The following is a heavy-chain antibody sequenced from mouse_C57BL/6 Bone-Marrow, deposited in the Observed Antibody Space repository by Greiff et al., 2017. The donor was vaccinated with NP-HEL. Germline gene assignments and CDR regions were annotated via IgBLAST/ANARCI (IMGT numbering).Heavy chain of an antibody. J-gene: IGHJ3*01. V-gene: IGHV1-69*01. CDR3: GREGSYDGYYSWFAY. CDR1: GYTFTSYW. D-gene: IGHD2-3*01. Sequence: QVHVKQPGAELVMPGASVKLSCKASGYTFTSYWMHWVKQRPGQGLEWIGEIDPSDSYPTYNQKFTGKSTFTVDPSSLTAYLQLSSLTSEDSAVYYWGREGSYDGYYSWFAYWGQGTLVTVSA. CDR2: IDPSDSYP.